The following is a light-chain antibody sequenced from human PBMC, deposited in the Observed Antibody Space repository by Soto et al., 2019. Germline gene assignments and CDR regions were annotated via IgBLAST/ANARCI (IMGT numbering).Light chain of an antibody. CDR3: QQSFYAPPT. CDR1: QNVRAY. J-gene: IGKJ1*01. V-gene: IGKV1-39*01. Sequence: QMTQSPSSLSASVGDRVTITCRASQNVRAYVSWYQQKPGKAPNLLIYETSDLQSGVPSRFTGSGSGTDFSFTITSLQPEDFGTYYCQQSFYAPPTFGQGTKVEVK. CDR2: ETS.